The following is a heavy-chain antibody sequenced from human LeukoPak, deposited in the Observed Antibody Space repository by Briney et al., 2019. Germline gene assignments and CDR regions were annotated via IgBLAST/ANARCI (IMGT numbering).Heavy chain of an antibody. Sequence: GGSLNLPCSASGFSFSDSAIHWVRQASGKGLEWVGRIARKANSYVTEFAASVKGRFTISRDDSKKTAYLQMNSPKTEDTAVYYCIGFEAGTVGAAYWDQGALGTVSS. D-gene: IGHD6-19*01. J-gene: IGHJ4*02. V-gene: IGHV3-73*01. CDR3: IGFEAGTVGAAY. CDR2: IARKANSYVT. CDR1: GFSFSDSA.